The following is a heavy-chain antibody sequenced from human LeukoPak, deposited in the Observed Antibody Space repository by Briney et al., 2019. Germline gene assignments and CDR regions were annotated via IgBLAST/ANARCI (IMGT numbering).Heavy chain of an antibody. Sequence: SETLSLTCTVSGGSISSYYWSRIRQPPGKGLEWIGYIYYSGSTNYNPSLKSRVTISVDTSKNQFSLKLSFVTAADTAVYYCARDHCSGGSCEDAFDIWGQGTMVTVSS. CDR1: GGSISSYY. J-gene: IGHJ3*02. CDR2: IYYSGST. V-gene: IGHV4-59*01. D-gene: IGHD2-15*01. CDR3: ARDHCSGGSCEDAFDI.